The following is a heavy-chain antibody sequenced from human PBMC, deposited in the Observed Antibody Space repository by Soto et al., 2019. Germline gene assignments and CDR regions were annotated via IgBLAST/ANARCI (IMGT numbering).Heavy chain of an antibody. CDR2: IYSGGET. Sequence: GGSLRLSCAASGFTVGISHMSWVRHVPGRGLEWVSIIYSGGETYYAAAVKDRFTISRDNSKNTVYLQMNSLRAEDTAMYYCAKGRYCPSTTCFDYGGRGPLVTFSS. V-gene: IGHV3-66*01. CDR1: GFTVGISH. J-gene: IGHJ4*02. CDR3: AKGRYCPSTTCFDY. D-gene: IGHD2-2*01.